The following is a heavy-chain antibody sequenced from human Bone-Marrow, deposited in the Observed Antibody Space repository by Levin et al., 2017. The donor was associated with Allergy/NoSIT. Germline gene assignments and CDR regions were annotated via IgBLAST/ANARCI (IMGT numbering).Heavy chain of an antibody. Sequence: SCTVSGGSISSYYWSWIRQPPGKGLEWIAYISYNGITHYNPSLNSRVTMSIDTSKNQFSLNLTSVTAADTAVYYCARDSSGAFDVWGHGTMVTVSS. CDR1: GGSISSYY. D-gene: IGHD3-10*01. CDR3: ARDSSGAFDV. J-gene: IGHJ3*01. CDR2: ISYNGIT. V-gene: IGHV4-59*01.